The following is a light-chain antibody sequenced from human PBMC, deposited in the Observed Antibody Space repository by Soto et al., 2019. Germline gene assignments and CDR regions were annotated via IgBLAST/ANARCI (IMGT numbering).Light chain of an antibody. Sequence: DIQMTQSPSTLSGSVGDRVTITCRASQTISSWLAWYQQKPGKAPKLLIYKASTLKSGVPSRFSGSGSGTEFTLTSSSLQPDDFEPYYCQHYNSYSEAFGQGTKVELK. CDR2: KAS. V-gene: IGKV1-5*03. J-gene: IGKJ1*01. CDR3: QHYNSYSEA. CDR1: QTISSW.